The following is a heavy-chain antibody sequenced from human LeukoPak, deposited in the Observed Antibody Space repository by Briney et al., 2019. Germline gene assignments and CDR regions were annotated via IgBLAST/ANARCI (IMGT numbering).Heavy chain of an antibody. CDR3: AKDRRHRDGFDF. CDR1: GGSISSYY. CDR2: IYNTGST. V-gene: IGHV4-59*01. J-gene: IGHJ3*01. D-gene: IGHD6-25*01. Sequence: PSGTLSLTCTVSGGSISSYYWSWIRQPPGKGLDWIGYIYNTGSTNYNPSLKSRVTMSLDTSKNQFSLKLSSVTAADTAIYYCAKDRRHRDGFDFWGQGTMVTVSS.